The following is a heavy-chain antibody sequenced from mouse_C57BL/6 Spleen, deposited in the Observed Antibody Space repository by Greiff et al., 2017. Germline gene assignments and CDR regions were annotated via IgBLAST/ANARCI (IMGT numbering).Heavy chain of an antibody. CDR1: GFTFSDYY. J-gene: IGHJ1*03. V-gene: IGHV5-16*01. CDR3: ARDTGGRYFDV. CDR2: INYDGSST. Sequence: EVKLVESEGGLVQPGSSMKLSCTASGFTFSDYYMAWVRQVPEKGLEWVANINYDGSSTYYLDSLKSRFIISRDNAKNILYLQMSSLKSEDTATYYCARDTGGRYFDVWGTGTTVTVSS.